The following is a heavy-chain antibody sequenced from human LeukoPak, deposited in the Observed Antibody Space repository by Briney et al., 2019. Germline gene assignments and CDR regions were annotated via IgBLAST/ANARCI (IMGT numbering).Heavy chain of an antibody. CDR1: GFTFSSYA. J-gene: IGHJ6*02. Sequence: GGSLRLSCAASGFTFSSYAMSWVRQAPGKGLEWVSAISGSGDSTYYADSVKGRFTISRDNSKNTLYLQMNSLRAEDTAVYYCAKCPLGEYYDILTGYYQRYYYYGMDVWGQGTTVTVSS. CDR3: AKCPLGEYYDILTGYYQRYYYYGMDV. CDR2: ISGSGDST. V-gene: IGHV3-23*01. D-gene: IGHD3-9*01.